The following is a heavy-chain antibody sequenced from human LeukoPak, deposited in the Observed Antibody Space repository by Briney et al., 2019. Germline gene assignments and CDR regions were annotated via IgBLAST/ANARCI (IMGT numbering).Heavy chain of an antibody. D-gene: IGHD2-15*01. J-gene: IGHJ4*02. CDR1: GFTFSSYW. CDR3: ARVGPYCSGGSCYDY. Sequence: GGSLRLSCAASGFTFSSYWMHWVRQAPGKGLVWVSRINSDGSSTSYADSVKGRFTISRDNAKNTLYLQMNSLRAEDTAVYYCARVGPYCSGGSCYDYWGQGTPVTDSS. V-gene: IGHV3-74*01. CDR2: INSDGSST.